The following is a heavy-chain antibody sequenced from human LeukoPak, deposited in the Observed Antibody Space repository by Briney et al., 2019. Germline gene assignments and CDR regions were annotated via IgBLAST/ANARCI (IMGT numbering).Heavy chain of an antibody. J-gene: IGHJ4*02. Sequence: KQSQTLSLTCAISGDSVSSNSAAWNWIRQSPSRGLEWLGRTYYRSKWYRITINPDTSKNQFSLQLNSVTPEDTAVYYCARDKSGCGSCFDYWGQGPLVTVSS. CDR1: GDSVSSNSAA. V-gene: IGHV6-1*01. CDR2: TYYRSKWY. D-gene: IGHD2-15*01. CDR3: ARDKSGCGSCFDY.